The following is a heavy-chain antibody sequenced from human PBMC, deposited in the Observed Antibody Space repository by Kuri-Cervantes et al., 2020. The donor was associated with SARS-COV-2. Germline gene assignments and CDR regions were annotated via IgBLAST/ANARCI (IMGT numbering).Heavy chain of an antibody. CDR1: GSSISSSSYY. CDR2: IYYSGST. CDR3: ARIGSSGPASRYYYYYMDV. Sequence: GSLRLSCTVSGSSISSSSYYWGWIRQPPGKGLEWIGSIYYSGSTYYNPSLKSRVTISVDTSKNQLSLKLSSVTAADTAVYYCARIGSSGPASRYYYYYMDVWGKGTTVTVSS. D-gene: IGHD3-22*01. V-gene: IGHV4-39*07. J-gene: IGHJ6*03.